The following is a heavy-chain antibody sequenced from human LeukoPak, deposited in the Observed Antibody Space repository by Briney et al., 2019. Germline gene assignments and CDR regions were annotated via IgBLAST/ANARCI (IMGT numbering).Heavy chain of an antibody. CDR2: ISSSSSYI. V-gene: IGHV3-21*01. CDR3: ARETTVTTGFDY. Sequence: GGSLRLSCAASGFTFSSQWMSWVRQAPGKGLEWVSSISSSSSYIYYADSVKGRFTISRDNSKNTLYLQMNSLRAEDTAVYYCARETTVTTGFDYWGQGTLVTVSS. J-gene: IGHJ4*02. D-gene: IGHD4-17*01. CDR1: GFTFSSQW.